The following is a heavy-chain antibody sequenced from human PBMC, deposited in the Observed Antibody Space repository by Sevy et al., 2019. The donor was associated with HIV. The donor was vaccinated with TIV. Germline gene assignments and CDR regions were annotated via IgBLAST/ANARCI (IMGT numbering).Heavy chain of an antibody. D-gene: IGHD3-22*01. V-gene: IGHV1-24*01. Sequence: ASVKVSCKVSGNTLTEFAMHWVRQAPGKGLEWMGTFDPEDDQTIYAQNFQDRVTMTEATSTYTAFMELSSRRSDDTAVYYCATTMDYYDSSAYPVDYWGQGTLVTVSS. J-gene: IGHJ4*02. CDR2: FDPEDDQT. CDR3: ATTMDYYDSSAYPVDY. CDR1: GNTLTEFA.